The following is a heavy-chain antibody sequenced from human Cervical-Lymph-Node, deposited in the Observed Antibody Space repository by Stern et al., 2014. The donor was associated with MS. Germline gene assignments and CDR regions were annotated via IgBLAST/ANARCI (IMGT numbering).Heavy chain of an antibody. J-gene: IGHJ4*02. CDR3: ATATCSGKCYFDH. V-gene: IGHV4-31*03. CDR2: IYHTGSS. Sequence: QVQLQESGPGLVKPSQTLSLTCTVSGGSINSGDYHWSWIRQHPGKGLEWIGYIYHTGSSYYNPSLKSRLTMSVDSSDNQFSLNLNSVTAADTAVYYCATATCSGKCYFDHWGQGILVTVSS. D-gene: IGHD2-15*01. CDR1: GGSINSGDYH.